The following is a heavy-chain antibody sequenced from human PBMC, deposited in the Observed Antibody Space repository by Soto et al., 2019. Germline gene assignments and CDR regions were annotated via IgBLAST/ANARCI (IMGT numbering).Heavy chain of an antibody. CDR1: GFTFYRNT. J-gene: IGHJ6*01. D-gene: IGHD3-3*02. CDR3: VQDEGIDAMEV. CDR2: ITPRGTYV. V-gene: IGHV3-21*01. Sequence: GGSLRLSCVTSGFTFYRNTMNWVRHAPGKAPEWIASITPRGTYVYYADSVKGRFSPSRDNAKNSLSLPMDSLRPYDTAIHSSVQDEGIDAMEVWGRGTTIAASS.